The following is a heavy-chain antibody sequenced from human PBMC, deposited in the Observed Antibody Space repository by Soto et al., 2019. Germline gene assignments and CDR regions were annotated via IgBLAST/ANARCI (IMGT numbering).Heavy chain of an antibody. CDR3: ARAPLYYYGSGSYYKSVYYFDY. Sequence: SETLSLTCTVSGGSISRYYWNWIRQPPGKGLEWIGYINYSGSTNYNPSLKSRVTISVDTSKNQFSLRLNSVTAADTAVYYCARAPLYYYGSGSYYKSVYYFDYWGQGTLVTVSS. V-gene: IGHV4-59*01. D-gene: IGHD3-10*01. CDR1: GGSISRYY. CDR2: INYSGST. J-gene: IGHJ4*02.